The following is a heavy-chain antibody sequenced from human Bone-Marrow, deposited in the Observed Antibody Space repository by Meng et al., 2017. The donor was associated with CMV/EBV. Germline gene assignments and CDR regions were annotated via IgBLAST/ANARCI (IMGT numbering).Heavy chain of an antibody. CDR3: ARSYTNYYYGMDV. J-gene: IGHJ6*02. CDR1: GYNFTTYW. V-gene: IGHV5-51*01. Sequence: KVSCKGSGYNFTTYWIAWVRQMPGKGLEWMGIIYPGDSDTRYSPSFQGQVTISADKSISTAYLQWSSLKASDTAVYYCARSYTNYYYGMDVWGQGTTVTVSS. D-gene: IGHD3-10*01. CDR2: IYPGDSDT.